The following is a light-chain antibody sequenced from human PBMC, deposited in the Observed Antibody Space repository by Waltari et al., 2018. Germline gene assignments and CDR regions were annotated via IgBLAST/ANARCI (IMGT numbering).Light chain of an antibody. CDR2: DAS. CDR1: QSVGSY. CDR3: QQRSHWWT. V-gene: IGKV3-11*01. Sequence: EIVLTQSPVTLSLSPGERATLSCRASQSVGSYLAWYQQRLGQPPRLLIFDASKRATGIPARFSGGGSETDFTLTISGLEPEDFAVYYCQQRSHWWTFGQGTKVEIK. J-gene: IGKJ1*01.